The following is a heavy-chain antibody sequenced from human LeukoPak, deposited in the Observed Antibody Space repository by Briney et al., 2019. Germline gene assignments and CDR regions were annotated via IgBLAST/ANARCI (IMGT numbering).Heavy chain of an antibody. CDR3: ARGRMVRGVTYFDY. Sequence: GGSLTLSCAASGFMFSTYWMSWVRQAPGKGLEWVANIKQDGSEKYYVDSVKGRFTISRDNAKSSLFLQMDSLRAEDTAMYYCARGRMVRGVTYFDYWGQGTLVTVSS. CDR2: IKQDGSEK. CDR1: GFMFSTYW. J-gene: IGHJ4*02. V-gene: IGHV3-7*01. D-gene: IGHD3-10*01.